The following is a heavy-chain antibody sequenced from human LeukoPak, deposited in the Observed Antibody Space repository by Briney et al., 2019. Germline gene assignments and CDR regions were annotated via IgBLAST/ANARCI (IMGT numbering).Heavy chain of an antibody. J-gene: IGHJ4*02. V-gene: IGHV1-46*01. D-gene: IGHD2-8*02. CDR2: SNPSGVGT. CDR1: GYTFTSYY. CDR3: AREESGGYFDY. Sequence: ASVKVSCKASGYTFTSYYMHWVRQAPRQGLEWMGVSNPSGVGTNYAQKFQGRVTMTRDTSTTTVYMELSSLRSEDTAVYYCAREESGGYFDYWGQGTLVTVSS.